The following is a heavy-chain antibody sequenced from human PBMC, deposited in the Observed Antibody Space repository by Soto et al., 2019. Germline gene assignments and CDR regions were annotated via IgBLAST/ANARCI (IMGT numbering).Heavy chain of an antibody. Sequence: ETLSLTCTVSGGSISSYYWSWIRQPPGKGLEWIGYIYYSGSTNYNPSLKSRVTISVDTSKNQFSLKLSSVTAADTAVYYCARVLLPPFFSGGGCSPTGGKGPLVTFPS. J-gene: IGHJ4*02. CDR3: ARVLLPPFFSGGGCSPT. CDR1: GGSISSYY. D-gene: IGHD2-15*01. V-gene: IGHV4-59*01. CDR2: IYYSGST.